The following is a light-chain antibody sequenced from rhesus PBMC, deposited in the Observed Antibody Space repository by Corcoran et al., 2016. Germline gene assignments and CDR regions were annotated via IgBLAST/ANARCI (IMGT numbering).Light chain of an antibody. V-gene: IGKV3-24*04. CDR1: QSVGSS. CDR2: GAS. CDR3: LQLSNWPRT. J-gene: IGKJ1*01. Sequence: EIVMTQSPATLSLSPGERATLSCRASQSVGSSLAWYQQKPGQAPRLLNYGASNRANGIPDRFSGSGSGTDFTLAISSLVPEDVAVYYCLQLSNWPRTFGQGAQVEIK.